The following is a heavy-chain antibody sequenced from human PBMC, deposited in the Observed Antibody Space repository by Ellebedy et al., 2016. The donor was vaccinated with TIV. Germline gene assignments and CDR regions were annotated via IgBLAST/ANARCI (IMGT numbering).Heavy chain of an antibody. J-gene: IGHJ6*02. D-gene: IGHD3-16*01. Sequence: PGGSLRLSCAASGFIFDDYALHWVRQAPGKGLEWVSGISYNSGNIAYADSVKGRFTISRDNAKNSLYLQMDSLRPEDQALYYCVKDHDASYYFYGMDVWGRGTTVTVSS. CDR3: VKDHDASYYFYGMDV. CDR1: GFIFDDYA. CDR2: ISYNSGNI. V-gene: IGHV3-9*01.